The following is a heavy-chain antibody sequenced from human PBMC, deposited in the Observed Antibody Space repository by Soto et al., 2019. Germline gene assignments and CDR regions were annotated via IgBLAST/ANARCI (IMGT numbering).Heavy chain of an antibody. J-gene: IGHJ4*02. V-gene: IGHV3-30-3*01. CDR2: ISYDGSNK. CDR3: ARDRRSYGDDY. D-gene: IGHD1-26*01. Sequence: PGGSLRLSCAASGFTFSSYAMHWVRQTPGKGLEWVAVISYDGSNKYYADSVKGRFTISRDNSKNTLYLQMNSLRAEDTAVYYCARDRRSYGDDYWGQGTLVTVSS. CDR1: GFTFSSYA.